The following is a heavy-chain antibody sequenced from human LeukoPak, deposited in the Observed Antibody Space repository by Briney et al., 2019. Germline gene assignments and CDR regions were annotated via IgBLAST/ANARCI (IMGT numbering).Heavy chain of an antibody. CDR1: GFTLSSYG. Sequence: PGRSLRLSCAASGFTLSSYGMHWVRQAPGKGLDWVAVISYDGSNKYYVDSVKGRFTISRDKSKNTVYLQMNSLRAEDTAVYYCAKERGYGYNHIDYWGQGTLVTVSS. CDR2: ISYDGSNK. J-gene: IGHJ4*02. CDR3: AKERGYGYNHIDY. V-gene: IGHV3-30*18. D-gene: IGHD5-24*01.